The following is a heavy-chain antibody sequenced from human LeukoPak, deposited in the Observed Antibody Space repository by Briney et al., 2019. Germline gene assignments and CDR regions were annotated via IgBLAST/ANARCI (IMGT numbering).Heavy chain of an antibody. V-gene: IGHV3-30-3*01. CDR2: ISYDGSNK. CDR1: GFTFSSYA. Sequence: GGSLRLSCAASGFTFSSYAMHWVRQAPGKGLEWVAVISYDGSNKYYADSVKGRFTISRDNSKNTLYLQMNSLRAEDTAVYHCAGVTWYFDYWGQGTLVTVSS. J-gene: IGHJ4*02. D-gene: IGHD5-18*01. CDR3: AGVTWYFDY.